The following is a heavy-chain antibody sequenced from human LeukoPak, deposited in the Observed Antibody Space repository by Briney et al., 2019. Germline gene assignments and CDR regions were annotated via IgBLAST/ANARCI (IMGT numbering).Heavy chain of an antibody. CDR1: GFTFSSYW. V-gene: IGHV3-74*01. D-gene: IGHD3-16*02. J-gene: IGHJ6*03. CDR2: INTDGGTT. CDR3: ARGSSLAYYVDV. Sequence: GRSLRLSCVASGFTFSSYWMHWVRQAPGKGLVWVSRINTDGGTTTYADSVKGRFTISRDNAKNTLYLQMNSLRAEDTAVYYCARGSSLAYYVDVWGKGTTVTVSS.